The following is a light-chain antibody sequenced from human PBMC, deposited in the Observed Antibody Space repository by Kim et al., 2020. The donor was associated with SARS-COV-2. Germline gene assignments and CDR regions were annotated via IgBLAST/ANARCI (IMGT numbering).Light chain of an antibody. Sequence: SSELTQDPAVSVALGQTVRITCQGDSLRSYYASWYQQKPGQAPVLVIYGKNNRPSGIPDRFSGSSSGNTASLTITGARAEDEADYYCNSRDSSGNPAYVF. V-gene: IGLV3-19*01. CDR1: SLRSYY. CDR3: NSRDSSGNPAYV. CDR2: GKN. J-gene: IGLJ1*01.